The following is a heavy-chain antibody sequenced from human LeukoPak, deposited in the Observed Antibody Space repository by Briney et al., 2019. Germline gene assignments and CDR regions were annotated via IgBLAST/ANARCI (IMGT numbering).Heavy chain of an antibody. CDR1: KFTFSTFA. Sequence: GGSLRLSCAASKFTFSTFAMHWLRQAPDKGLEWVALTSSDGSSKYYTDSVKGRFTISRDNSKNTLYLQMNSLRAERTAVYYCAREGGELRWKNRFDLWGQGTLVTVSS. CDR2: TSSDGSSK. CDR3: AREGGELRWKNRFDL. J-gene: IGHJ4*02. D-gene: IGHD3-10*01. V-gene: IGHV3-30-3*01.